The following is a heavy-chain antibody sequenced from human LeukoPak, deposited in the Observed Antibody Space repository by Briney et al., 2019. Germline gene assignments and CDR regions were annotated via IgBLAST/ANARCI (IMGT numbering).Heavy chain of an antibody. Sequence: GGSLRLSCAASGSTFSSYWMHWVRQAPGKGLVWVSRINSDGSSTSYADSVKGRFTISRDNAKNTLYLQMNSLRAEDTAVYYCAREGLNWNYDYPDYWGQGTLVTVSS. V-gene: IGHV3-74*01. CDR3: AREGLNWNYDYPDY. J-gene: IGHJ4*02. D-gene: IGHD1-7*01. CDR1: GSTFSSYW. CDR2: INSDGSST.